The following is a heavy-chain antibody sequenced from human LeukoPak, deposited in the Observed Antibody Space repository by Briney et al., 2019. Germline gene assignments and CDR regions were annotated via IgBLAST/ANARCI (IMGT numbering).Heavy chain of an antibody. J-gene: IGHJ4*02. Sequence: PGGSLRLSCAASGFTFSSYGMHWVRQAPGKGLEWVAVISYDRSNKYYADSVKGRFTISRDNSKNTLYLQMNSLRAEDTAVYYCTRDHITSWQIDFWGQGTMVTVSS. CDR2: ISYDRSNK. CDR3: TRDHITSWQIDF. CDR1: GFTFSSYG. V-gene: IGHV3-30*03. D-gene: IGHD2-2*01.